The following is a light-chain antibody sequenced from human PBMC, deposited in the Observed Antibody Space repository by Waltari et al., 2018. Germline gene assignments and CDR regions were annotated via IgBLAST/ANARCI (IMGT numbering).Light chain of an antibody. J-gene: IGLJ2*01. Sequence: QSALTQPASVSGSPGQSITISCTGTSSAVGGYNYASWYQQHPGKAPNLMISEVSNRPSGVSNRFTGSKSGNTASLTISGLQAEDEADYYCSSYTSSSTLRVFGGGTKLTVL. V-gene: IGLV2-14*01. CDR1: SSAVGGYNY. CDR2: EVS. CDR3: SSYTSSSTLRV.